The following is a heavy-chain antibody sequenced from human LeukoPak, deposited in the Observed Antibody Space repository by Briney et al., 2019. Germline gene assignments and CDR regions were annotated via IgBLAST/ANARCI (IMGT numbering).Heavy chain of an antibody. CDR1: GFAFNTYS. CDR3: ARDHYRRNDY. Sequence: GGSLRLSCAASGFAFNTYSMNWVRQAPGKGLEWISSITSSSSPIYYADSVKGRFTVSRDNAKNSLYPQMNSLRDEDTAVYYCARDHYRRNDYWGQGTLVTVSS. CDR2: ITSSSSPI. V-gene: IGHV3-48*02. D-gene: IGHD1-26*01. J-gene: IGHJ4*02.